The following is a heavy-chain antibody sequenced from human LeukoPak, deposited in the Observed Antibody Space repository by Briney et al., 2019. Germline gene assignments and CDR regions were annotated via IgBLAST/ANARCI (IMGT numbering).Heavy chain of an antibody. CDR1: GFTFSSYA. CDR3: MRGCSGGSCYSTYYYGMDV. Sequence: GRSLRLSCAASGFTFSSYAMHWVRQAPGKGLEWVSAISGSGGSTYYADSVKGRFTISRDNSKNTLYLQMNSLRAEDTAVYYCMRGCSGGSCYSTYYYGMDVWGQGTTVTVSS. CDR2: ISGSGGST. D-gene: IGHD2-15*01. J-gene: IGHJ6*02. V-gene: IGHV3-23*01.